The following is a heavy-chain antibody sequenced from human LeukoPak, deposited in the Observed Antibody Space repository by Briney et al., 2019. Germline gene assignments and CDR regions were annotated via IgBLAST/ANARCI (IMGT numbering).Heavy chain of an antibody. CDR3: AKRRGIIEWNNLVLPIVLFDP. CDR1: GGSFSGYY. D-gene: IGHD1/OR15-1a*01. V-gene: IGHV4-34*01. CDR2: INHSGST. Sequence: NPSETLSLTCAVYGGSFSGYYWSWIRQPPGKGLEWIGEINHSGSTNYNPSLKSRVTISVDTSKNQFSLKLSSVTAADTAVYYCAKRRGIIEWNNLVLPIVLFDPWGQGTPGPVSS. J-gene: IGHJ5*02.